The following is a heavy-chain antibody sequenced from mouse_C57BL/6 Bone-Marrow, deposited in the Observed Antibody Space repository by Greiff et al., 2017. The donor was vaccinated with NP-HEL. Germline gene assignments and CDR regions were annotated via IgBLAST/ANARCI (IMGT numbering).Heavy chain of an antibody. V-gene: IGHV7-1*01. CDR1: GFTFSDFY. J-gene: IGHJ2*01. Sequence: EVKVVESGGGLVQSGRSLRLSCATSGFTFSDFYMEWVRQAPGKGLEWIAASRNKANDYTTEYSASVKGRFIVSRDTSQSILYLQMNALRAEDTAIYYCARDPYGAFDYWGQGTTLTVSS. CDR2: SRNKANDYTT. CDR3: ARDPYGAFDY. D-gene: IGHD1-1*02.